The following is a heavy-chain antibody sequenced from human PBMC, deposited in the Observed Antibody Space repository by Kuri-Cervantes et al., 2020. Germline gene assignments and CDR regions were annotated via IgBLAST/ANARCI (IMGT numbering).Heavy chain of an antibody. J-gene: IGHJ6*02. D-gene: IGHD3-10*01. CDR1: GYTFTRYA. V-gene: IGHV7-4-1*02. CDR3: ARGPSKGWGSYYNPYYYYGMDV. CDR2: INTNTGNP. Sequence: ASVKVSCKASGYTFTRYAINWVRQAPGQGLEWMGWINTNTGNPEYAQGFTGRFVFSLDTSVSTAYLQISSLKAEDTAVYYCARGPSKGWGSYYNPYYYYGMDVWGQGTTVTVSS.